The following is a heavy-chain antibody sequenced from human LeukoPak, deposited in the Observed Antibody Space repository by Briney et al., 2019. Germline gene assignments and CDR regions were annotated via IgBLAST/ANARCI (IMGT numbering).Heavy chain of an antibody. J-gene: IGHJ4*02. CDR2: ISSSSSYI. V-gene: IGHV3-21*01. D-gene: IGHD6-13*01. Sequence: GGSLRLSFAASGFPFSSYSMNWVRQAPGKGLEWVSSISSSSSYIYYADSVKGRFTISRDNAKNSLYLQMNSLRAEDTAVYYCARDTTYSSSWYFSDYWGQGTLVTVSS. CDR1: GFPFSSYS. CDR3: ARDTTYSSSWYFSDY.